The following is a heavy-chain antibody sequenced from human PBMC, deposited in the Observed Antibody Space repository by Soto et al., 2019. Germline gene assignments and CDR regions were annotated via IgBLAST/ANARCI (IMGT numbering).Heavy chain of an antibody. J-gene: IGHJ5*02. CDR3: ARDPEHGDYVP. Sequence: EVQLVESGGGLVQPGGSLRLSCAASGFTFSSYWMSWVRQAPGKGLEWVANIKQDGSEKYYVDSVKGRFTISRDNAKNSLHLQMNSLRAEDTAVYYCARDPEHGDYVPWGQGTLVTVSS. D-gene: IGHD4-17*01. CDR1: GFTFSSYW. V-gene: IGHV3-7*01. CDR2: IKQDGSEK.